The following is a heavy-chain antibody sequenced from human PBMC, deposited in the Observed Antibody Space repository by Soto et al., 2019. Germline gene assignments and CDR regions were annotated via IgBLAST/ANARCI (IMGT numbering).Heavy chain of an antibody. CDR2: IYYSGST. CDR1: GGSISTSSYY. V-gene: IGHV4-39*01. D-gene: IGHD2-15*01. CDR3: ARDVIGYCSGGSCHYYYYMDV. Sequence: SETLSLTCTASGGSISTSSYYWGWIRQPPGKGLEWIGNIYYSGSTHYNPSLKSRLTISIDTSKNQFSLKLSSVTTADTAVYYCARDVIGYCSGGSCHYYYYMDVWGKGTTVTVSS. J-gene: IGHJ6*03.